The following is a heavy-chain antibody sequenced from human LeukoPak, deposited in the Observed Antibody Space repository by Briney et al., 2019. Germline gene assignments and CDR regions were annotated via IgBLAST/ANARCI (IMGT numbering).Heavy chain of an antibody. CDR2: IYYSGST. D-gene: IGHD3-22*01. J-gene: IGHJ4*02. CDR3: ARVYHDSSGYDY. Sequence: SETLSLTCTVSGGSIGSSSYYWGWIRQPPGKGLEWIGSIYYSGSTYYNPSLKSRVTISVDTSKNQFSLKLSSVTAADTAVYYCARVYHDSSGYDYWGQGTLVTVSS. V-gene: IGHV4-39*07. CDR1: GGSIGSSSYY.